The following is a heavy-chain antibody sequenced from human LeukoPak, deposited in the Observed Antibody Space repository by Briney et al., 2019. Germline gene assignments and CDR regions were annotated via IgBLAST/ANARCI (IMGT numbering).Heavy chain of an antibody. CDR2: IKEDGGAK. CDR3: ARVLGRSYGNFDY. Sequence: GGSLRLSCAASGFAFSSYWMNWVRQAPGKGLEWVANIKEDGGAKYYMDSVKGRFTISRDNAKNSLYLQMNSLRAEDTAVYYCARVLGRSYGNFDYWGQGTLVTVSS. J-gene: IGHJ4*02. CDR1: GFAFSSYW. V-gene: IGHV3-7*01. D-gene: IGHD5-18*01.